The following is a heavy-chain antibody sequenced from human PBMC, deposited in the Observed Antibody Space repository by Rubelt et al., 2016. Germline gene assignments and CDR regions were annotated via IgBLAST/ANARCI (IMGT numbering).Heavy chain of an antibody. J-gene: IGHJ6*02. CDR2: INPNTGGT. D-gene: IGHD6-19*01. V-gene: IGHV1-2*02. CDR1: GYTFTAYY. Sequence: ASGYTFTAYYIHWVRQAPGQGFEWVGWINPNTGGTDYAQKFQGRVTMTRDTSINTAYMALSSLRSDDTAIYYCAVEIAVAVGYFYGIDVWGHGTTVTISS. CDR3: AVEIAVAVGYFYGIDV.